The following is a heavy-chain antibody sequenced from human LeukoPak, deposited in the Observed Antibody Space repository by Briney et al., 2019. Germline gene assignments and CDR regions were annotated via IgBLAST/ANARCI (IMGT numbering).Heavy chain of an antibody. CDR3: ARERVVVTAIEDCYYGMDV. D-gene: IGHD2-21*02. V-gene: IGHV3-74*01. J-gene: IGHJ6*02. Sequence: PGGSLRLSCTASGLTFSTRVMHWVRQAPGKGLVWVSRINSDGSSTSYADSVKGRFTISRDNAKNTLYLQMNSLRAEDTAVYYCARERVVVTAIEDCYYGMDVWGQGTTVTVSS. CDR2: INSDGSST. CDR1: GLTFSTRV.